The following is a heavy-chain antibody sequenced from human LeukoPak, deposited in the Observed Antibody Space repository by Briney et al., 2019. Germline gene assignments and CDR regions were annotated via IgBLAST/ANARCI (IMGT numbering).Heavy chain of an antibody. CDR3: AINSWNNYYHFDY. CDR2: IYTSGGT. D-gene: IGHD3-3*01. CDR1: GGSISSYH. V-gene: IGHV4-4*07. Sequence: SETLSLTCTVSGGSISSYHWTWIRQPAGKGLEWIGRIYTSGGTNYNPSLKSRVTMSVDTSKNQFSLKLSSVTAADTAVYYCAINSWNNYYHFDYWGQGTLVTVSS. J-gene: IGHJ4*02.